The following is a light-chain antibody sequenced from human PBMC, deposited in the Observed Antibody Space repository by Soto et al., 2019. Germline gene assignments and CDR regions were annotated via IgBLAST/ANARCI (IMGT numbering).Light chain of an antibody. CDR1: QSVSSN. J-gene: IGKJ4*01. CDR2: GAS. Sequence: EIVMTQSPATLSVSPGERATLYCRASQSVSSNLAWYQQKPGQPPRLLIYGASTRATGSPARVSGSGSGTEFTLTISSLPSENFAVYYCQQYKNWPPLTFGGGTKVEIK. V-gene: IGKV3-15*01. CDR3: QQYKNWPPLT.